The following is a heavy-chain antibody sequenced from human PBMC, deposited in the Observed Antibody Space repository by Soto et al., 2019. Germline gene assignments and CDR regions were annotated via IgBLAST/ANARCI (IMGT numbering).Heavy chain of an antibody. D-gene: IGHD1-20*01. CDR3: AKDIIRSTVYYYGMDV. CDR2: ISYDGSNK. J-gene: IGHJ6*02. V-gene: IGHV3-30*18. Sequence: GGSLRLSCAASGFTFSSYGMHWVRQAPGKGLEWVAVISYDGSNKYYADSVKGRFTISRDNSKNTLYLQMNSLRAEDTAVYYCAKDIIRSTVYYYGMDVWGQGTTVTVSS. CDR1: GFTFSSYG.